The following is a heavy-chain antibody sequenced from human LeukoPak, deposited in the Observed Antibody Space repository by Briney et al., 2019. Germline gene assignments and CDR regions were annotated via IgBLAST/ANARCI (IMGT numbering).Heavy chain of an antibody. Sequence: ASVKVSCTTSGYTFTGYYVHWVRQAPGQGLEWMGWIIPNSGGTNYAQKFQGRVTMTRDTSLNTAYMELNGLRSDDTAVYYCARGRTGSGWYFDYWGQGTLVTVSS. D-gene: IGHD6-19*01. V-gene: IGHV1-2*02. J-gene: IGHJ4*02. CDR2: IIPNSGGT. CDR1: GYTFTGYY. CDR3: ARGRTGSGWYFDY.